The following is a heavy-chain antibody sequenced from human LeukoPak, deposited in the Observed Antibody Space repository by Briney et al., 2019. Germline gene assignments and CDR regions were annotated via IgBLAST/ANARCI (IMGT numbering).Heavy chain of an antibody. CDR1: GYTFTGYY. Sequence: GASVKVSCKASGYTFTGYYMHWVRQAPGQGLEWMGWINPNSGGTNYAQKFQGRVTMTRDTSISTAYMELSRLRSDDTAVYYCARDRHIVVVPAAIDGDYWGQGTLVTVSS. CDR3: ARDRHIVVVPAAIDGDY. V-gene: IGHV1-2*02. D-gene: IGHD2-2*01. CDR2: INPNSGGT. J-gene: IGHJ4*02.